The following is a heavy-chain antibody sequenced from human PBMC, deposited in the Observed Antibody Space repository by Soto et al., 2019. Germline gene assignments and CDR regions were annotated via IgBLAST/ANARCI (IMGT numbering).Heavy chain of an antibody. CDR3: AREPDYDFWSGYYTGRPNSNWFDP. CDR2: IYHSGST. D-gene: IGHD3-3*01. J-gene: IGHJ5*02. CDR1: GGSISSSNW. V-gene: IGHV4-4*02. Sequence: QVQLQESGPGLVKPSGTLSLTCAVSGGSISSSNWWSWVRQPPGKGLEWIGEIYHSGSTNYNPSLKSRVTISVDKSKNQFSLKLSSVTAADTAVYYCAREPDYDFWSGYYTGRPNSNWFDPWGQGTLVTVSS.